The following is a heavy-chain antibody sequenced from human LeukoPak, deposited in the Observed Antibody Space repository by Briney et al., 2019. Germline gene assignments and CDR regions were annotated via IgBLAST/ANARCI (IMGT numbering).Heavy chain of an antibody. CDR2: IHHRGTT. V-gene: IGHV4-39*07. CDR3: GRVTYNGYQHFDY. CDR1: GGSISTNTYY. Sequence: PSETLSLTCIVSGGSISTNTYYWGWIRLPPGKGLEWIGEIHHRGTTYYNPSLRSRVTISVDTSKNQFSLRLTFVTAADTAVYYCGRVTYNGYQHFDYWGQGNLVTVS. D-gene: IGHD3-10*01. J-gene: IGHJ4*02.